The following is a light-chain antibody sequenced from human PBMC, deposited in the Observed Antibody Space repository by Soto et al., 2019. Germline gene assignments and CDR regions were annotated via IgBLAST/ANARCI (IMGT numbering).Light chain of an antibody. CDR3: QQFGSSPGFT. CDR2: GAS. V-gene: IGKV3-20*01. CDR1: QSINSRY. Sequence: EIVLTQSPGTLSLSPGERATLSCRASQSINSRYLAWYQQKPGQAPRLLIYGASSTATGIPDRFSGSGSGTDFTLTISRLEPEDCAVYYCQQFGSSPGFTFGPGTKVDIK. J-gene: IGKJ3*01.